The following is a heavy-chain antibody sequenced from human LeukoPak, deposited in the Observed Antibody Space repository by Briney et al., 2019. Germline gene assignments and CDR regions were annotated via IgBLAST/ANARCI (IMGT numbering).Heavy chain of an antibody. V-gene: IGHV3-30-3*01. D-gene: IGHD3-16*01. CDR1: GFTFSSYA. J-gene: IGHJ4*02. CDR2: ISYDGSNK. CDR3: ARGAWGGNRGTSDY. Sequence: GGSLRLSCAASGFTFSSYAMHWVRQAPGKGLEWVAVISYDGSNKYYADSVKGRFTISIDNSKNTLYLQMNSLRAEDTAVYYCARGAWGGNRGTSDYWGQGTLVTVSS.